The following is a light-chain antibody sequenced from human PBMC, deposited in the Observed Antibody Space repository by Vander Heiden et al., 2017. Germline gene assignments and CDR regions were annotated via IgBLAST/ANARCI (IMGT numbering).Light chain of an antibody. Sequence: EIVMTQSPATLSVSPGERATLSCRASQSVSSNLAWYQQKPGQAPRLLIYGASTRATGIPARFSGSGYGTEFTLTISSRQSEDFTVYYCPQDNNSPQYTFGQGTKLEIK. J-gene: IGKJ2*01. CDR3: PQDNNSPQYT. CDR2: GAS. V-gene: IGKV3-15*01. CDR1: QSVSSN.